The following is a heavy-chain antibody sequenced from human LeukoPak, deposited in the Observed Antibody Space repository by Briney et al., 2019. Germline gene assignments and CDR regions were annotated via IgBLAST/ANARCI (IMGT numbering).Heavy chain of an antibody. Sequence: GGSLRLSCAASGFSVRDFWMAWVRQAPGKGLEWVAHIKEARTADYYVDSVKGRFSISKDDGKNSLHLQMNSLRVEDTAVYYCVRGGWELDYWGQGTLVTVSS. D-gene: IGHD1-1*01. CDR3: VRGGWELDY. V-gene: IGHV3-7*01. J-gene: IGHJ4*02. CDR2: IKEARTAD. CDR1: GFSVRDFW.